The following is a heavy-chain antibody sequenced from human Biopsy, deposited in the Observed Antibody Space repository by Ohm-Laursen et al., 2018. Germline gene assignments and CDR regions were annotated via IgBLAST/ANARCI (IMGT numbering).Heavy chain of an antibody. V-gene: IGHV4-39*01. Sequence: TLFLTCTVSGGSISNNNYYWGWIRQPPGKGLEWIGSIFYRGSTHYKPSLKSRVNISVDTSKNQFSLKLNSVTAADTAVYYCARDYDTSGYYYVSWGQGTLVTVSS. CDR2: IFYRGST. J-gene: IGHJ5*02. CDR1: GGSISNNNYY. D-gene: IGHD3-22*01. CDR3: ARDYDTSGYYYVS.